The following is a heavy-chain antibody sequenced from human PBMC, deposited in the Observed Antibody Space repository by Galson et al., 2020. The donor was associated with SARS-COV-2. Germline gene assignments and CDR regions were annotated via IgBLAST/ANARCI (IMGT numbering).Heavy chain of an antibody. V-gene: IGHV3-7*03. CDR3: ARDVRGGHFDL. Sequence: GGSLRLSCAASEFTFSSYWMSWVRRTPNKGLEWVGQISQDGGKRYYGDSMKGRVSISRDNAKNSLYLQMNSLRAEDTGTYYCARDVRGGHFDLWGRGTPVTVSS. CDR2: ISQDGGKR. J-gene: IGHJ4*02. D-gene: IGHD3-10*02. CDR1: EFTFSSYW.